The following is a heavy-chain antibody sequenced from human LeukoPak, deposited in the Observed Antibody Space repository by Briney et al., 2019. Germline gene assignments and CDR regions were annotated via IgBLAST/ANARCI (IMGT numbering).Heavy chain of an antibody. J-gene: IGHJ4*02. D-gene: IGHD2-15*01. CDR2: INTNTGNP. CDR1: GYTFTNYP. V-gene: IGHV7-4-1*02. CDR3: ARDTYCSGGRCYSRVGY. Sequence: ASVTVSCKASGYTFTNYPMNWVRQAPGQGLKWMGWINTNTGNPTYAQGFTERSVFSWDTSVNTAYLQINSLKPEDTAVYFCARDTYCSGGRCYSRVGYWGQGTVVTVSS.